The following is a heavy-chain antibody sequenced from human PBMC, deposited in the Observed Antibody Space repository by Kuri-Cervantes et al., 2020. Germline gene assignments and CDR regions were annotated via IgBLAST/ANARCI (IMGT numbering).Heavy chain of an antibody. CDR3: ARDRGYYYDSSGYQGGAFDI. D-gene: IGHD3-22*01. V-gene: IGHV4-4*07. J-gene: IGHJ3*02. Sequence: GSLRLSCTVSGGSFTGYYWNWVRQPAGKGLEWIGRMYITRSAIYSPSFTSRVTMSVDTSKNQSSLKLSSVTAADTAVYYCARDRGYYYDSSGYQGGAFDIWGQGTMVTVSS. CDR2: MYITRSA. CDR1: GGSFTGYY.